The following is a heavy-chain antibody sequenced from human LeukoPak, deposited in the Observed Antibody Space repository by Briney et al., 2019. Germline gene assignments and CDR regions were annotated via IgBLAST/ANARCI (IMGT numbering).Heavy chain of an antibody. D-gene: IGHD3-10*01. CDR1: GYSFTSYW. CDR3: ARPNFIYGSGTYPSFDS. J-gene: IGHJ4*02. V-gene: IGHV5-51*01. CDR2: IYPGDSDT. Sequence: GESLKISCKGSGYSFTSYWIGWVRQMPGTGLEWMGIIYPGDSDTRYSPSFQGQVTISADKSISTAYLQWSSLKASDTAMYYCARPNFIYGSGTYPSFDSWGQATLLTVSS.